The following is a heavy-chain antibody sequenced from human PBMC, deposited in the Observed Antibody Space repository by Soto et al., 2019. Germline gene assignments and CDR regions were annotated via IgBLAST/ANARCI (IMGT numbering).Heavy chain of an antibody. V-gene: IGHV4-39*01. CDR2: IYYSGST. CDR3: ARGETDFWSGYYISGLDY. CDR1: GGSISSSSYY. J-gene: IGHJ4*02. D-gene: IGHD3-3*01. Sequence: PSETLSLTCTVSGGSISSSSYYWGWIRQPPGKGLEWIGSIYYSGSTYYNPSLKSRVTISVDTSKNQFSLKLSSVTAADTAVYYCARGETDFWSGYYISGLDYWGQGTLVTVSS.